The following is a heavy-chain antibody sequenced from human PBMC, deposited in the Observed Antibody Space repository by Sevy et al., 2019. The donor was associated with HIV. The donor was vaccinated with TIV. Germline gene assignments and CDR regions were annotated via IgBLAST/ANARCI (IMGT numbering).Heavy chain of an antibody. D-gene: IGHD3-22*01. Sequence: GGSLRLSCAASGFTFSSYWMSWVRQAPGKGLEWVANIKQDGGERYYVDSVKGRFTISRDNTKNSLYLQMNSLRAEDTAVYYCARGLMYYYDSSSFDDWGQGTLVTVSS. CDR1: GFTFSSYW. V-gene: IGHV3-7*01. J-gene: IGHJ4*02. CDR2: IKQDGGER. CDR3: ARGLMYYYDSSSFDD.